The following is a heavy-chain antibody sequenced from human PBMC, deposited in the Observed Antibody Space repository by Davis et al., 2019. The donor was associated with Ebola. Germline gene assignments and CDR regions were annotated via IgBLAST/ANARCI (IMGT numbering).Heavy chain of an antibody. V-gene: IGHV5-51*01. CDR1: GYRFVTYW. CDR3: ARRRALYSSGWFSEFDS. J-gene: IGHJ5*01. Sequence: GGSLRLSCKASGYRFVTYWIAWVRQMPGKGLEWMGIVYPGDSDTRYSPSFQGQVTISADTSLNTAYLQWSSLRASDTAIYYCARRRALYSSGWFSEFDSWGQGTMVTVSS. D-gene: IGHD6-19*01. CDR2: VYPGDSDT.